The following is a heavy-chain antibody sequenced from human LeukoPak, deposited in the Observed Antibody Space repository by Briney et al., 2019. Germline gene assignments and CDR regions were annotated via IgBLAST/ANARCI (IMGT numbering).Heavy chain of an antibody. V-gene: IGHV4-39*07. D-gene: IGHD3-3*01. CDR1: GGSISSSSYY. Sequence: PSETLSLTCTVSGGSISSSSYYWGWIRQPPGKGLEWIGSIYYSGSTYYNPSLKSRVTISVDTSKNQFSLKLSSVTAADTAVYYCARERLRIRGWFDPWGQGTLVTVSS. CDR3: ARERLRIRGWFDP. J-gene: IGHJ5*02. CDR2: IYYSGST.